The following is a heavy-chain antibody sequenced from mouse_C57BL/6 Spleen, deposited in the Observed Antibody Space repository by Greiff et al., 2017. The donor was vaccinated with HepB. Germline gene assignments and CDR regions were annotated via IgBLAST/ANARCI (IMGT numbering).Heavy chain of an antibody. Sequence: EVQLQQSGPELVKPGASVKISCKASGYTFTDYYMNWVKQSHGKSLEWIGDINPNNGGTSYNQKFKGKATLTVDKSSSTAYMELRSLTSEDSAVYYCARVEGNFDYWGQGTTLTVSS. CDR3: ARVEGNFDY. CDR2: INPNNGGT. CDR1: GYTFTDYY. J-gene: IGHJ2*01. V-gene: IGHV1-26*01.